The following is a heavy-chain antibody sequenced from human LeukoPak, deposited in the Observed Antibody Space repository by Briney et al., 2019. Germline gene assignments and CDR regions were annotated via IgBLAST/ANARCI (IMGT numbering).Heavy chain of an antibody. CDR2: ISASGGKT. V-gene: IGHV3-23*01. D-gene: IGHD2-2*01. Sequence: GGSLRLPCVASGFTFSKFAVSWVRQAPGKGLEWVSSISASGGKTYDADSVKGRFTISRDNSKNTFYLDMNSLRADDTAVYYCAKTFGTIDPFEYWGQGTLVTVSS. CDR3: AKTFGTIDPFEY. CDR1: GFTFSKFA. J-gene: IGHJ4*02.